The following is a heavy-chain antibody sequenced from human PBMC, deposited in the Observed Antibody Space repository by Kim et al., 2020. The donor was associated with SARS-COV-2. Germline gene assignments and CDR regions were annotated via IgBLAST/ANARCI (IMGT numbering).Heavy chain of an antibody. CDR2: ITRSSGII. CDR3: ARGLAFCGGDCP. V-gene: IGHV3-48*02. D-gene: IGHD2-21*02. Sequence: GGSLRLSCAASGFTFSAHDMHWLRQAPGKGLECVSYITRSSGIIFYADSVKGRFTISRDDAKNSLYLQMNSLRDEDTAVYYCARGLAFCGGDCPWGRGTLVTVSS. CDR1: GFTFSAHD. J-gene: IGHJ5*02.